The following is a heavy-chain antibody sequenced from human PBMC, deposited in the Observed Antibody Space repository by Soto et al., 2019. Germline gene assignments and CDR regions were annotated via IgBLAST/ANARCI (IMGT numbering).Heavy chain of an antibody. CDR1: GGSISSFY. V-gene: IGHV4-59*12. Sequence: SETLSLTCTVSGGSISSFYWSWIRQSPGKGLEWIGYIYYTGTTNYNPSLKSRVTISVDTSKNQFSLKLTSVTAADTAVYYCARERHSSGWFSWFDPWGQGTLVTSPQ. CDR3: ARERHSSGWFSWFDP. D-gene: IGHD6-19*01. J-gene: IGHJ5*02. CDR2: IYYTGTT.